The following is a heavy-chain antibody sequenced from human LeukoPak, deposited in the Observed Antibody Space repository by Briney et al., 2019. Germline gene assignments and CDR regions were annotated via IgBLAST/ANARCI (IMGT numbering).Heavy chain of an antibody. CDR1: GFTFSNYW. D-gene: IGHD6-13*01. CDR2: IKQDGSEK. V-gene: IGHV3-7*01. J-gene: IGHJ4*02. Sequence: GGSLRLSCAASGFTFSNYWMIWVRQAPGKGLEWVANIKQDGSEKYYVDSVRGRFTISRDNAKNSLYLQMNSLRAGDTAVYYCAKDPRRYSRTGGYFDYWGQGTLVTVSS. CDR3: AKDPRRYSRTGGYFDY.